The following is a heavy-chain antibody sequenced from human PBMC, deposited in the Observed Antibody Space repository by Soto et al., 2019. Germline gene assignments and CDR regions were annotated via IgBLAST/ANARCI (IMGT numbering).Heavy chain of an antibody. Sequence: SETLSLTCTVSGGSISSSSYYWGWIRQPPGKGLEWIGSIYYSGSTYYNPSLKSRVTISVDTSKNQFSLKLSSVTAADTAVYYCARHPSSSSWYLLDYWGQGTLVTVSS. CDR3: ARHPSSSSWYLLDY. CDR2: IYYSGST. J-gene: IGHJ4*02. CDR1: GGSISSSSYY. V-gene: IGHV4-39*01. D-gene: IGHD6-13*01.